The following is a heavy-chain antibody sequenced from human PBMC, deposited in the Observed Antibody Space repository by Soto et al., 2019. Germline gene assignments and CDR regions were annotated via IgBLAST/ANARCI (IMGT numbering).Heavy chain of an antibody. D-gene: IGHD6-13*01. V-gene: IGHV3-74*01. CDR3: ARVSSSWLGGGYFDY. J-gene: IGHJ4*02. CDR2: INSDGSST. Sequence: EVQLVEFGGGLVQPGGSLRLSCAASGFTFSSYWMHWVRQAPGKGLVWVSRINSDGSSTSYADSVKGRFTISRDNAKNTLYLQMNSLRAEDTAVYYCARVSSSWLGGGYFDYWGQGTLVTVSS. CDR1: GFTFSSYW.